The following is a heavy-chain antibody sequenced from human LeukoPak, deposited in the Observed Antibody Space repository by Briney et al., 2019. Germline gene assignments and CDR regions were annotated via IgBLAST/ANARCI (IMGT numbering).Heavy chain of an antibody. CDR2: VSWNSGSI. D-gene: IGHD3-16*02. J-gene: IGHJ4*02. CDR1: GFTFDDHS. CDR3: AKDRYVWGSYRSNNFEL. Sequence: GGSLRLSCAASGFTFDDHSMFCVRHAPGKGLEWVSCVSWNSGSIGYAASVKGRFTITRDNPKNSVFLQMNSLRDEDRDLYYCAKDRYVWGSYRSNNFELWGQGTRVTVSS. V-gene: IGHV3-9*01.